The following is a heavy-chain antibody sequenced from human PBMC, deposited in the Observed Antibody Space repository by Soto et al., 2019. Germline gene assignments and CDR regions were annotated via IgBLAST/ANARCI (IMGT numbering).Heavy chain of an antibody. V-gene: IGHV1-69*13. D-gene: IGHD1-1*01. CDR2: IIPIFGTA. CDR1: GGTFSSYA. Sequence: GASVKVSCKASGGTFSSYAISWVRQAPGQGLEWMGGIIPIFGTANYAQKFQGRVTITADESTSTAYMELSSLRSEDTAVYYCATELEPDYYYYYGMDVWGQGTTVTV. CDR3: ATELEPDYYYYYGMDV. J-gene: IGHJ6*02.